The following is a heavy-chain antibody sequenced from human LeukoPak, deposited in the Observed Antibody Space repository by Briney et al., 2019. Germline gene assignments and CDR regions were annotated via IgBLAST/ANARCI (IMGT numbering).Heavy chain of an antibody. CDR2: ISGVSDRT. J-gene: IGHJ3*01. CDR1: GFTFSNCA. D-gene: IGHD3-3*01. Sequence: GGSLRLSCAASGFTFSNCAMSWVRQAPGKGLEWVSTISGVSDRTYYADSIKGRFTISRDNSKDTVYLQMNSLRAEDTALYYCAKDSNFWSGYPFDAFDVWGRGTMVTVSS. CDR3: AKDSNFWSGYPFDAFDV. V-gene: IGHV3-23*01.